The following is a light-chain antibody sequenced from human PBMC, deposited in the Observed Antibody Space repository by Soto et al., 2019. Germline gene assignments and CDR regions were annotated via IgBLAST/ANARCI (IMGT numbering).Light chain of an antibody. J-gene: IGKJ3*01. CDR2: AAS. V-gene: IGKV1-39*01. Sequence: DIPMTQSPSSLSASVGDRVTITCRASQSISNYLNWYQQKPGKAPKLLIYAASTLQSGVPSRISGSGSGTDFTLTISSLQPEDFATYYCQQSYRAPLTFGPGTKVDIK. CDR1: QSISNY. CDR3: QQSYRAPLT.